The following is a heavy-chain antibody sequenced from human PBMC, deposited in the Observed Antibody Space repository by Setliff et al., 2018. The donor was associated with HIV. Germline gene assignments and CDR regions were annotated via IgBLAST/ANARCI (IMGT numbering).Heavy chain of an antibody. Sequence: GSLRLSCAASGFTFSSYSMNWVRQAPGKGLEWVSYISSSSSTIYYADSVKGRFTISRDNAKNSLYLQMNSLRAEDTAVYYCAGSYGAFDIWGQGTMVTVSS. D-gene: IGHD3-10*01. CDR3: AGSYGAFDI. J-gene: IGHJ3*02. CDR1: GFTFSSYS. V-gene: IGHV3-48*01. CDR2: ISSSSSTI.